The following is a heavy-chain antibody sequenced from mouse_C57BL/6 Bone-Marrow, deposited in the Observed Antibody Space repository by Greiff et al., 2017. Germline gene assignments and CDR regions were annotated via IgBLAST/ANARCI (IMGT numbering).Heavy chain of an antibody. CDR1: GFTFSNYW. Sequence: DVILVESGGGLVQPGGSMKLSCVASGFTFSNYWMNWVSQSPEKGLEWVAHISLKSDNYATHYAESVKGRFTISRDDSKSSVYLQMNNLRAEDTGIYYFTRLFYAMDYWGQGTSVTVSA. J-gene: IGHJ4*01. CDR3: TRLFYAMDY. D-gene: IGHD3-2*02. CDR2: ISLKSDNYAT. V-gene: IGHV6-3*01.